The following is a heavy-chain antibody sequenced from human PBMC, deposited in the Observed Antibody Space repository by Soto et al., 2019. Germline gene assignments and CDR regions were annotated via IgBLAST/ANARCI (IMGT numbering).Heavy chain of an antibody. CDR2: INGDGSEK. CDR1: GFTFSSYW. J-gene: IGHJ4*02. D-gene: IGHD2-2*01. CDR3: AREGRGYCSSTSCPGI. V-gene: IGHV3-7*01. Sequence: EVHLVESGGGLVQPGGSLRLSCAASGFTFSSYWMSWVRQAPGKGLEWVANINGDGSEKYYVDSVKGRFTISTDNAKNSLYLQMNSLKAEDTAVYYCAREGRGYCSSTSCPGIWGQGTLVTVSS.